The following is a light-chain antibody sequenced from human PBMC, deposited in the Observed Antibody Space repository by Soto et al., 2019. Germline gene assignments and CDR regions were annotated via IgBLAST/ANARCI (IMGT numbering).Light chain of an antibody. CDR1: QSVSSNH. V-gene: IGKV3-20*01. J-gene: IGKJ4*01. Sequence: EVLVTQYASTMSLSPGERDPLSCLASQSVSSNHLAWYQQKPGKCPRLLIYHTSNRATGITARLSGSGSGTDFTLTISRLEPEDFEVYHCQHYGRTLTVGGVTQVEIK. CDR3: QHYGRTLT. CDR2: HTS.